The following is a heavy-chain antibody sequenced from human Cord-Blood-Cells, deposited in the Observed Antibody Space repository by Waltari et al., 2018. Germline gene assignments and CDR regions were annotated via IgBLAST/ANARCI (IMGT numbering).Heavy chain of an antibody. V-gene: IGHV4-34*01. D-gene: IGHD6-19*01. CDR2: INHSGST. CDR1: GGSFSGYY. Sequence: QVQLQQWGAGLLKPSETLSLTCAVYGGSFSGYYWSWIRQPPGKGLEWIGEINHSGSTNYNPSLKSRGTISVDTSKNQFSLKLSSVTAADTAVYYWARGRRIAVAGNFDYWGQGTLVTVSS. CDR3: ARGRRIAVAGNFDY. J-gene: IGHJ4*02.